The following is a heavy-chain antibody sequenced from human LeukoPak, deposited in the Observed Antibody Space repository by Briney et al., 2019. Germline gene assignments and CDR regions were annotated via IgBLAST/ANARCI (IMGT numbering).Heavy chain of an antibody. CDR3: ARDPPQGLLWFGESENWFDP. J-gene: IGHJ5*02. CDR2: IIPIFGTA. D-gene: IGHD3-10*01. CDR1: GGTFSSYA. Sequence: ASVKVSCKASGGTFSSYAISWVRQAPGQGHEWMGGIIPIFGTANYAQKFQGRVTITADESTSTAYMELSSLRSEDTAVYYCARDPPQGLLWFGESENWFDPWGQGTLVTVSS. V-gene: IGHV1-69*13.